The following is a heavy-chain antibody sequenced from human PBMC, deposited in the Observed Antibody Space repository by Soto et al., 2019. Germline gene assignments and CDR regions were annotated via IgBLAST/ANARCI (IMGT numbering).Heavy chain of an antibody. D-gene: IGHD4-17*01. J-gene: IGHJ3*01. CDR2: IGANGGGT. CDR3: ARDPNGDYLGAFDF. V-gene: IGHV3-23*01. Sequence: EVQLLEPGGGLVQPGGSLRLSCAASGFTFSSFFMSWVRQAPGKGLDWVSGIGANGGGTYYADSVKGRFIISRDNSKNTLYRQMNSRRAEDTAVYYCARDPNGDYLGAFDFWGQKTMVTVSS. CDR1: GFTFSSFF.